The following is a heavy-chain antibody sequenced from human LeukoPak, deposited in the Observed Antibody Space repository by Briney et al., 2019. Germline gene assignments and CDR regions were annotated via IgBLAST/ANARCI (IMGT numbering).Heavy chain of an antibody. CDR3: AKRGVVIRVILVGFHKEAYYFDS. J-gene: IGHJ4*02. CDR1: AISVANFG. V-gene: IGHV3-23*01. Sequence: GGSLRPSWAVSAISVANFGMSWVRQAEGEGLEWDAAFIDSVGRTNYADSVKGRFNISRDNPKNTIYLQMNSLRADDTAVYFCAKRGVVIRVILVGFHKEAYYFDSWGQGALVTVSS. D-gene: IGHD3-10*01. CDR2: FIDSVGRT.